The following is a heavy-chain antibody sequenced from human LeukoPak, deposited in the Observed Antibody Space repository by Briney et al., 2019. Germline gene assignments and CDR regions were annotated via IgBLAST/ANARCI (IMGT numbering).Heavy chain of an antibody. D-gene: IGHD1-26*01. CDR3: ARGGGNYGKYHFDY. V-gene: IGHV3-23*01. J-gene: IGHJ4*02. CDR2: ISGGGGST. Sequence: GGSLRLSCAASGFTFSSYAMNWVRQTPGKGLEWVSAISGGGGSTHYADSVKGRFTISRDNAKNSLYLQMNSLRAEDTAVYYCARGGGNYGKYHFDYWGQGTLVTVSS. CDR1: GFTFSSYA.